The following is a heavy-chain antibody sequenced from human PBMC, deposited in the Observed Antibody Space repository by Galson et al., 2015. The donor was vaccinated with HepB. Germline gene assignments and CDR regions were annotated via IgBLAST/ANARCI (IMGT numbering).Heavy chain of an antibody. CDR1: GFTFSNFY. D-gene: IGHD3-3*01. CDR3: ARYYTYDFWSGYYYY. J-gene: IGHJ4*01. V-gene: IGHV3-7*03. Sequence: SLRLSCAASGFTFSNFYMSWVRQAPGKGLEWVANIDQDGGERSYVDSVKGRFTISRDNAKNSLYLQMNSLRVEDTAVYYCARYYTYDFWSGYYYYWGHGTLVTVSS. CDR2: IDQDGGER.